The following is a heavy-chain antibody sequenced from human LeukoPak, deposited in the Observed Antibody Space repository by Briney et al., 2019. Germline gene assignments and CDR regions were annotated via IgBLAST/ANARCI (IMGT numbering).Heavy chain of an antibody. Sequence: GGSLRLSCAASGFTFSSYAMHWVRQAPGKGLEYVSAINSNGGSTYYANSVKGRFTISRDNSKNSLSLQLNGLRAEDTAVYYCARDGTAAGLYFDLWGQGTLVTVSS. CDR1: GFTFSSYA. J-gene: IGHJ4*01. D-gene: IGHD6-13*01. V-gene: IGHV3-64*01. CDR3: ARDGTAAGLYFDL. CDR2: INSNGGST.